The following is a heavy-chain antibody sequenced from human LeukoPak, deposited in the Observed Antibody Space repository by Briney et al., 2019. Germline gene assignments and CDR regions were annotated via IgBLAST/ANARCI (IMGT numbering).Heavy chain of an antibody. CDR1: GFTFSGYT. CDR3: ATDDALET. J-gene: IGHJ3*02. CDR2: ISYDGSNK. V-gene: IGHV3-30*04. Sequence: GGSLRLSCAASGFTFSGYTMHWVRQAPGKGLEWVAVISYDGSNKYYADSVKGRFTISRDNSKNTLYLQMSSLRAEDTAVYYCATDDALETWGQGTRVIVSS.